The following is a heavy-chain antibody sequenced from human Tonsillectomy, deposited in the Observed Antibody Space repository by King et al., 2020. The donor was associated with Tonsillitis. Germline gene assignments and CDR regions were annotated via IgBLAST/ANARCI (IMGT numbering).Heavy chain of an antibody. V-gene: IGHV3-33*05. Sequence: VQLVESGGGVVQPGRSLRLSCAASGFTFTKHGMHWVRQAPGRGLEWVALITYDGSDKYYADSVKGRFAISRDNSKNTLYLQMNSLRDEDTAMYYCARVGEDASLIRGASLDYWGQGTLVTVSS. J-gene: IGHJ4*02. D-gene: IGHD3-10*01. CDR3: ARVGEDASLIRGASLDY. CDR1: GFTFTKHG. CDR2: ITYDGSDK.